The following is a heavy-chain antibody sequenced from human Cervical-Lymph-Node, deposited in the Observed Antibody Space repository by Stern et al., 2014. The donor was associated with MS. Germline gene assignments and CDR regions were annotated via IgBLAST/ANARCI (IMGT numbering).Heavy chain of an antibody. Sequence: QVTLKESGPVLVKPTETLTLTCTVSGFSLSNARMGVSWIRQPPGKALEWLAHIFSNDEKSYSTSLKSRLTISKDTSKSQVVLTMTNMDPVDTATYYCARIRVTAILWGAKWFDPWGQGTLVTVSS. D-gene: IGHD2-21*02. J-gene: IGHJ5*02. V-gene: IGHV2-26*01. CDR1: GFSLSNARMG. CDR2: IFSNDEK. CDR3: ARIRVTAILWGAKWFDP.